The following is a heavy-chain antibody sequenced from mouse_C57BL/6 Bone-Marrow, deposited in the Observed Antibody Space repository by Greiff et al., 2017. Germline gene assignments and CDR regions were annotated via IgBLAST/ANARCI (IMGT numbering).Heavy chain of an antibody. V-gene: IGHV1-76*01. CDR1: GYTFTDYY. CDR2: IYPGSGNT. Sequence: QVQLQQSGAELVRPGASVKLSCKASGYTFTDYYINWVKQRPGQGLEWIARIYPGSGNTYYNEKFKGKATLTAEKSSSTAYMQLSSLTSEDSAVYFCARSEGLYYDYDGWFAYWGQGTLVTVSA. D-gene: IGHD2-4*01. CDR3: ARSEGLYYDYDGWFAY. J-gene: IGHJ3*01.